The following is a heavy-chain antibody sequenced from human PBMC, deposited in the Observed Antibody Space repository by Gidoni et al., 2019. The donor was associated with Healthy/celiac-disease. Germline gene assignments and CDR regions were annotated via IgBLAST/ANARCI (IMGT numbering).Heavy chain of an antibody. CDR1: GFTFSSSW. Sequence: EVQLVESGGGLVQPGGSLRLSCAASGFTFSSSWMRWVRQAPGKGLAWVANIKQDGSEKYYVDSVKGRFTISRDNAKNSLYLQMNSLRAEDTAVYYCARDGDRLFVRPYYYYYGMDVWGQGTTVTVSS. V-gene: IGHV3-7*03. CDR3: ARDGDRLFVRPYYYYYGMDV. J-gene: IGHJ6*02. CDR2: IKQDGSEK. D-gene: IGHD7-27*01.